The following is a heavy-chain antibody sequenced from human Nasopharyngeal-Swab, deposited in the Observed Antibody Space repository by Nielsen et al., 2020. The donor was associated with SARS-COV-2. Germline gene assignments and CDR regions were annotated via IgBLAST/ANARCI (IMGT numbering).Heavy chain of an antibody. CDR3: ARTPLGYYYYYMDV. Sequence: VGQAPGKGLEYVSAISSNGGSTYYANSVKGRFTISRDNSKNTLYLQMGSLRAEDMAVYYCARTPLGYYYYYMDVWGKGTTVTVSS. J-gene: IGHJ6*03. CDR2: ISSNGGST. V-gene: IGHV3-64*01.